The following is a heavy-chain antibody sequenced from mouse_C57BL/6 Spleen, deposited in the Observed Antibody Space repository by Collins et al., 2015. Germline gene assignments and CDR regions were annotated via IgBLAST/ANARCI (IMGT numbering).Heavy chain of an antibody. V-gene: IGHV1-55*01. CDR2: IYPGSGST. D-gene: IGHD2-4*01. J-gene: IGHJ1*03. Sequence: QVQLQQPGAELVKPGASVKMSCKASGYTFTSHWITWVKQRPGQGLEWIGDIYPGSGSTNYNEKFKSKATLTVDTSSSTAYMQLSSLTSEDSAVYYCAIYYDYDEGYFDVWGTGTTVTVSS. CDR1: GYTFTSHW. CDR3: AIYYDYDEGYFDV.